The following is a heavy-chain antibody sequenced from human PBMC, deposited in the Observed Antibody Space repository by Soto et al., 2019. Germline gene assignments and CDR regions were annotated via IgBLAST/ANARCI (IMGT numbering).Heavy chain of an antibody. V-gene: IGHV1-69*13. D-gene: IGHD2-2*01. CDR1: GGTFSSYA. CDR2: IIPIFGTA. CDR3: ARVRLVVGSYYYYYYMDV. Sequence: SVKVSCKASGGTFSSYAISWVRQAPGQGLEWMGGIIPIFGTANYAQKFQGRVTITADESTSTAYMELSSLRSEDTAVYYCARVRLVVGSYYYYYYMDVWGKGTTVTVSS. J-gene: IGHJ6*03.